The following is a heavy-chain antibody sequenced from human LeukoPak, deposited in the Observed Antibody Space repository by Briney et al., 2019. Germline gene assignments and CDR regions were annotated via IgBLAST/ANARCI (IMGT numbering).Heavy chain of an antibody. V-gene: IGHV3-11*06. Sequence: PGGSLRLSCAASGFTFSDYYMSWIRQAPGKGLEWVSYISSSSYTNYADSVKGRFTISRGNAKNSLYLQMNSLRAEDTAVYYCARWDYDFWSGETGHDAFDIWGQGTMVTVSS. J-gene: IGHJ3*02. D-gene: IGHD3-3*01. CDR2: ISSSSYT. CDR1: GFTFSDYY. CDR3: ARWDYDFWSGETGHDAFDI.